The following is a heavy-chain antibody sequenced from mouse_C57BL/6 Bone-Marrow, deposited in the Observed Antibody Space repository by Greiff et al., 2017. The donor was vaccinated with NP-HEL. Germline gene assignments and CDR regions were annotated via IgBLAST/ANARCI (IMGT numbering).Heavy chain of an antibody. CDR1: GYTFTSYW. CDR3: AIYYGYG. V-gene: IGHV1-59*01. Sequence: VQLQQPGAELVRPGTSVKLSCKASGYTFTSYWMHWVKQRPGQGLEWIGVIDPSDSYTNYNQKFKGKATLTVDTSSSTAYMQLGSLTSEDSAVYYCAIYYGYGWGQGTTLTVSS. J-gene: IGHJ2*01. D-gene: IGHD2-2*01. CDR2: IDPSDSYT.